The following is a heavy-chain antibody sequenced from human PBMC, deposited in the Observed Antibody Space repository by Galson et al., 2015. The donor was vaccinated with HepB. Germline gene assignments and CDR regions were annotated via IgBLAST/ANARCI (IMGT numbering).Heavy chain of an antibody. CDR3: ARAGDRSGYFQLRWFDP. CDR1: GFTFSSYN. V-gene: IGHV3-48*03. CDR2: ISATGTTI. J-gene: IGHJ5*02. D-gene: IGHD3-22*01. Sequence: SLRLSCAASGFTFSSYNMNWVRQAPGKGLEWISYISATGTTIFYADSVKGRVTISRDNAKNSLYLQMNSLRVEDTAVYYCARAGDRSGYFQLRWFDPWGQGTLVTVSS.